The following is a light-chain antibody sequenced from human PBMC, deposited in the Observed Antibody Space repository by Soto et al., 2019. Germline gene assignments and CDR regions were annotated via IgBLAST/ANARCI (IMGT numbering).Light chain of an antibody. CDR3: QQYHNWPPEYT. CDR1: QSVSSN. J-gene: IGKJ2*01. Sequence: EIVMTQSPATLSVSPGERTTISCRASQSVSSNLAWYQQKPGQAPRLLIYGASTRATGIPARFSGSGSGTEFTLTISSLQSGDFAVYYCQQYHNWPPEYTFGQGTKLEIK. V-gene: IGKV3-15*01. CDR2: GAS.